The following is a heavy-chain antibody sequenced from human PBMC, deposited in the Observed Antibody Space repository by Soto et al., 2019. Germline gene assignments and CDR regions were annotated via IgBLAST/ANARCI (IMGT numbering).Heavy chain of an antibody. CDR3: ATDAYCGGDCYYYGMDV. Sequence: GVLIVSCASSGFTVSSNYMSLVVQAPGKGLEWVSVIYSGGSTYYADSVKGRFTISRDNSKNTLYLQMNSLRAEDTAVYYCATDAYCGGDCYYYGMDVWGQGTTVTVSS. CDR1: GFTVSSNY. CDR2: IYSGGST. V-gene: IGHV3-53*01. J-gene: IGHJ6*02. D-gene: IGHD2-21*01.